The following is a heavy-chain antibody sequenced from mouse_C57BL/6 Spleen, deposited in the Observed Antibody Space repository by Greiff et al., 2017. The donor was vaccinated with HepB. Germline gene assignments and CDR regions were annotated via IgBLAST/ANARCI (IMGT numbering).Heavy chain of an antibody. Sequence: EVQVVESGGGLVKPGGSLKLSCAASGFTFSSYAMSWVRQTPEKRLEWVATISDGGSYTYYPDNVKGRFTISRDNAKNNLYLQMSHLKSEDTAMYYCARDNGNYPYYYAMDYWGQGTSVTVSS. CDR1: GFTFSSYA. D-gene: IGHD2-1*01. J-gene: IGHJ4*01. CDR2: ISDGGSYT. CDR3: ARDNGNYPYYYAMDY. V-gene: IGHV5-4*01.